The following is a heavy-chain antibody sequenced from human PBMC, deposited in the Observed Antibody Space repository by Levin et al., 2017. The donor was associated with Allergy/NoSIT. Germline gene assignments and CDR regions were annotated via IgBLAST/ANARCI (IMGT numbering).Heavy chain of an antibody. J-gene: IGHJ6*02. D-gene: IGHD1/OR15-1a*01. CDR2: INHSGRT. V-gene: IGHV4-34*01. CDR1: GGSLTGYY. Sequence: SETLSLTCVVSGGSLTGYYWSWIRQSPGKGLEWIGEINHSGRTNYKSSLKSRVTISLDTAKNQFSLNLRSVTAADTAVYYCARGLSSLGEHLWEQSPLPSVWGQGTTVTVSS. CDR3: ARGLSSLGEHLWEQSPLPSV.